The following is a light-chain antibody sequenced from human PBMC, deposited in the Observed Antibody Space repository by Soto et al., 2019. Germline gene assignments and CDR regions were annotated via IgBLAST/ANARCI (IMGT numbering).Light chain of an antibody. CDR2: GAS. CDR1: QSISTNH. V-gene: IGKV3-20*01. CDR3: QHCGSSPIT. Sequence: EIVLTQSPGTLSLSPGERAARSCRGSQSISTNHLVWYQQKPDQAPRLLIYGASRRATGIPDRFSGSGSGTDFTLTISSLEPEDFAVYYCQHCGSSPITFGQGTRLE. J-gene: IGKJ5*01.